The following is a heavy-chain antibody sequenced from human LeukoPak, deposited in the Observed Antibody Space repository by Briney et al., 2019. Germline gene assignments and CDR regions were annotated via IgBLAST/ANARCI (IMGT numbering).Heavy chain of an antibody. CDR2: INPSGGST. CDR3: ARDNSVDDNAWWFDP. CDR1: GYTFTSYY. D-gene: IGHD3-22*01. V-gene: IGHV1-46*01. J-gene: IGHJ5*02. Sequence: GASVKVSCKASGYTFTSYYINWVRQATGQGPEWMGIINPSGGSTSYAQKFQGRVTMTRDMSTSTVYMELSSLRSEDTAIYYCARDNSVDDNAWWFDPWGQGTLVTVSS.